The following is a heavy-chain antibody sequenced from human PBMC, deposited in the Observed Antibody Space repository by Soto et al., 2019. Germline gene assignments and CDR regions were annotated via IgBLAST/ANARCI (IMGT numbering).Heavy chain of an antibody. CDR3: ARELVAEPRSRIAARQGWFDP. J-gene: IGHJ5*02. CDR2: IYYIGST. V-gene: IGHV4-59*01. CDR1: VGSISIYY. Sequence: SETLSLTCTVSVGSISIYYWSWIRQPPGKGLEWIGYIYYIGSTNYNPSLKNRVTISVNTSKNQLSLKLSSVTAEDTVVYYCARELVAEPRSRIAARQGWFDPRGQGILVTVSS. D-gene: IGHD6-6*01.